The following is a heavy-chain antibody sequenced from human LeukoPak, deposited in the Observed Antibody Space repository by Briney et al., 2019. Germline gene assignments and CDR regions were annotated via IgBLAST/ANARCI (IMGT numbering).Heavy chain of an antibody. Sequence: ASVKVSCKASGYTFIGYYMHWVRQAPGQGLEWMGWINPNSGVTNYAQKFQGRVTMTRDTSISTAYMELSRLRSDDTAVYYCALITQYDMVFDYWGQGTLVTVSS. CDR1: GYTFIGYY. CDR2: INPNSGVT. J-gene: IGHJ4*02. D-gene: IGHD3-9*01. CDR3: ALITQYDMVFDY. V-gene: IGHV1-2*02.